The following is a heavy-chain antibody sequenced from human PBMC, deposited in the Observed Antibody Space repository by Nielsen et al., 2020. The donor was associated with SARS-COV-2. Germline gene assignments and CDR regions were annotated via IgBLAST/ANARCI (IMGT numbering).Heavy chain of an antibody. Sequence: GESLKISCAASGFTFSSYAMHWVRQAPGKGLEWVAVISYDGSNKYYADSVKGRFTISRDNSKNTLYLQMNSLRAEDTAVYYCARDSVLYDFWSGSAGGMDVWGQGTTVTVSS. V-gene: IGHV3-30-3*01. CDR3: ARDSVLYDFWSGSAGGMDV. CDR2: ISYDGSNK. J-gene: IGHJ6*02. D-gene: IGHD3-3*01. CDR1: GFTFSSYA.